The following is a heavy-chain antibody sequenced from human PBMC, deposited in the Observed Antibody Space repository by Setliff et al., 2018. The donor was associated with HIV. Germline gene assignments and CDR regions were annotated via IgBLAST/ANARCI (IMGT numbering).Heavy chain of an antibody. CDR1: GFTISSYW. J-gene: IGHJ4*02. CDR3: ARDRWFSNNWYSDY. D-gene: IGHD6-13*01. V-gene: IGHV3-7*05. Sequence: GGSLRLSCAASGFTISSYWMSWVRQAPGKGLEWVANIKPDGSVKNYVDSVRGRFTISRDNAENSLFLQMTGLRPEDTAMYYCARDRWFSNNWYSDYWGQGTLVTVSS. CDR2: IKPDGSVK.